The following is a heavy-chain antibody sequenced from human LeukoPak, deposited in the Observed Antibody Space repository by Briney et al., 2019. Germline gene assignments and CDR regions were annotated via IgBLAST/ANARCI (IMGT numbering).Heavy chain of an antibody. CDR2: ISGSGGST. V-gene: IGHV3-23*01. J-gene: IGHJ4*01. D-gene: IGHD6-19*01. Sequence: GGSLRLSCAASGFTFSSYAMSWVRQVPGKGLEWVSVISGSGGSTYYADSVKGRFTISRDNSKNTLYLQMNSLRAEDTAVYYCAKDRTAVAGTDFDYWGQEPWSPSPQ. CDR3: AKDRTAVAGTDFDY. CDR1: GFTFSSYA.